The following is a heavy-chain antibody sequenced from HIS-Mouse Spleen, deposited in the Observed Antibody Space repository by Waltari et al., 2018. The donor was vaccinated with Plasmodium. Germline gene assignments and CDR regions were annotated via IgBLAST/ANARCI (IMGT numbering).Heavy chain of an antibody. V-gene: IGHV3-53*01. Sequence: EVQLVESGGGLIQPGGSLRLSCAASGFNVGSKYMSWVRQAPGKGLGWVSVIYSGGSTYYADSVKGRFTISRDNSKNTLYLQMNSLRAEDTAVYYCARGMKSSSSAFDIWGQGTMVTVSS. J-gene: IGHJ3*02. CDR1: GFNVGSKY. CDR3: ARGMKSSSSAFDI. CDR2: IYSGGST. D-gene: IGHD6-6*01.